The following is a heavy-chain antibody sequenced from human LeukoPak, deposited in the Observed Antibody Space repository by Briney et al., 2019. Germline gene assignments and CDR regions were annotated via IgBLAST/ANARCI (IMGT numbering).Heavy chain of an antibody. V-gene: IGHV1-69*13. J-gene: IGHJ6*02. CDR3: ARNGGPRIRDYYYGMDV. D-gene: IGHD3-10*01. CDR2: IIPIFGTA. CDR1: GGTFSSYA. Sequence: ASVKVSCKASGGTFSSYAISWVRQAAGQGLEWMGGIIPIFGTANYAQKFQGRVTITADESTSTAYMELSGLRSEDTAGYYCARNGGPRIRDYYYGMDVWGQGTTVTVSS.